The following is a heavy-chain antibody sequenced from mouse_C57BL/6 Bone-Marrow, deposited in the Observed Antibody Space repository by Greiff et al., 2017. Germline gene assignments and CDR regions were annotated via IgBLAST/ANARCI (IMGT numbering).Heavy chain of an antibody. CDR3: ARSPLCNYVGGFAY. CDR2: ILPGSGST. CDR1: GYTFTGYW. J-gene: IGHJ3*01. D-gene: IGHD2-1*01. V-gene: IGHV1-9*01. Sequence: VQLQQSGAELMKPGASVTLSCKATGYTFTGYWIEWVKQRPGHGLEWIGEILPGSGSTNYNEKFKGKATFTADTSSNTAYLQLSSLTTEDSAIYYCARSPLCNYVGGFAYWGQGTLVTVSA.